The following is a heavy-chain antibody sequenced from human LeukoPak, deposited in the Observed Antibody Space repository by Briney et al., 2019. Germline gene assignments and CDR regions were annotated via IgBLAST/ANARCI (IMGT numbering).Heavy chain of an antibody. V-gene: IGHV3-9*01. J-gene: IGHJ4*02. CDR2: ISWNSGSI. CDR3: ASIEYSNPRGY. D-gene: IGHD6-6*01. CDR1: GFTFDDYA. Sequence: GRSLRLSCAASGFTFDDYAMHWVRQAPGKGLEWVSGISWNSGSIGYADSVKGRFTISRDNAKNSLYLQMNSLRAEDTALYYCASIEYSNPRGYWGQGTLVTVSS.